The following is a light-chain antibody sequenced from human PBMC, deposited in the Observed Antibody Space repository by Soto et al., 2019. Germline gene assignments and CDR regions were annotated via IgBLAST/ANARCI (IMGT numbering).Light chain of an antibody. CDR3: SSYAGSNIPYV. CDR2: EVT. J-gene: IGLJ1*01. CDR1: SSDVGGYNS. V-gene: IGLV2-8*01. Sequence: QSALTQPPSASGSPGQSVTISCTGTSSDVGGYNSVSWYQQHPGKAPKLMIYEVTKRPSGVPDRFSGSKSGNTASLTVSGLQADDDADYDCSSYAGSNIPYVFGTGPKVTVL.